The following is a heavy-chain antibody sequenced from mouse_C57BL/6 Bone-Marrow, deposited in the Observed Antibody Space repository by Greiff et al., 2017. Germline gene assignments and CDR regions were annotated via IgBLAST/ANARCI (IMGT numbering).Heavy chain of an antibody. D-gene: IGHD2-4*01. CDR2: IYPRSGNT. J-gene: IGHJ3*01. CDR1: GYTFTSYG. Sequence: QVQLKQSGAELARPGASVKLSCKASGYTFTSYGISWVKQRTGQGLEWIGEIYPRSGNTYYNEKFKGKATLTADKSSSTAYMELRSLTSEDSAVYFCARGLSLDYDYDGFAYWGQGTLVTVSA. V-gene: IGHV1-81*01. CDR3: ARGLSLDYDYDGFAY.